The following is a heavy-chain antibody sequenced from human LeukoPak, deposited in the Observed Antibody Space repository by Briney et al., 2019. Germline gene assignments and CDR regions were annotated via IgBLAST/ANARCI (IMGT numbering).Heavy chain of an antibody. CDR2: ISGDSHYI. J-gene: IGHJ4*02. D-gene: IGHD6-13*01. CDR3: ARGPFSSTWSEFDC. CDR1: GFTFSDFS. Sequence: GGSLTLSCAASGFTFSDFSLNWVRQAPGEGLEWVSCISGDSHYIYYADSVKGRSTVSRDNAQHSLYLHMNSLRVEDTAVYYCARGPFSSTWSEFDCWGQGTLVTVSS. V-gene: IGHV3-21*06.